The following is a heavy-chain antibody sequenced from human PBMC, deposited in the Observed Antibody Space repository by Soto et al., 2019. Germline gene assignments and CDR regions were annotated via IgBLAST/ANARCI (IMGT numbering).Heavy chain of an antibody. CDR3: ARVSKDASGYYYGAFDI. CDR1: GDSITSTAF. Sequence: PETLSLTCGVSGDSITSTAFWSWVRQPPGKGLEWIGEIYHSGATNSNPSLKSRVTMSVDKSKNQFSLRLSSVTAADTALYYCARVSKDASGYYYGAFDIWGQGSMVTVSS. V-gene: IGHV4-4*03. CDR2: IYHSGAT. J-gene: IGHJ3*02. D-gene: IGHD3-22*01.